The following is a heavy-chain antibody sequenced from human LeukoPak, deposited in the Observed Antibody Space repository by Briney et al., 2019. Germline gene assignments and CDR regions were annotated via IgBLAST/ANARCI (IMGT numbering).Heavy chain of an antibody. CDR2: IIPIFGTA. Sequence: ASVKVSCKASGGTFISYAISWVRQAPGQGLEWMGGIIPIFGTANYAQKFQGRVTITTDESMSTAYMELSSLRSGDTAVYYCARTALRGNYDSSGYYYGNIDYWGQGTLVTVSS. J-gene: IGHJ4*02. CDR3: ARTALRGNYDSSGYYYGNIDY. CDR1: GGTFISYA. D-gene: IGHD3-22*01. V-gene: IGHV1-69*05.